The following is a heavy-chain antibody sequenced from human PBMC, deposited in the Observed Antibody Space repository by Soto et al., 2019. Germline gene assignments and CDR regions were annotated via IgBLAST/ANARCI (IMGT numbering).Heavy chain of an antibody. J-gene: IGHJ6*02. D-gene: IGHD3-22*01. CDR1: GGSFSGYY. V-gene: IGHV4-34*01. CDR2: INHSGST. Sequence: TSETLSLTCAVYGGSFSGYYWSWIRQPPGKGLEWIGEINHSGSTNYNPSLKSRVTISVDTSKNQFSLKLSSVTAADTAVYYCARAHGYYDSSGYSPYGMDVWGQGTTVTVSS. CDR3: ARAHGYYDSSGYSPYGMDV.